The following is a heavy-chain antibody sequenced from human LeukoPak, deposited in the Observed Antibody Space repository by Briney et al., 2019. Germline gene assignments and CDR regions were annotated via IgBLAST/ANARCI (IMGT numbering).Heavy chain of an antibody. CDR1: GFTFSSYA. V-gene: IGHV3-23*01. Sequence: GGSLRLSCAASGFTFSSYAMSWVRRAPGEGLECVSAISGSGGSTYYAGSVKGRFTISRDNSKNTLYLQMNSLRAEDTAVYYCAKDLELELPLYFDYWGQGTLVTVSS. CDR3: AKDLELELPLYFDY. D-gene: IGHD1-7*01. J-gene: IGHJ4*02. CDR2: ISGSGGST.